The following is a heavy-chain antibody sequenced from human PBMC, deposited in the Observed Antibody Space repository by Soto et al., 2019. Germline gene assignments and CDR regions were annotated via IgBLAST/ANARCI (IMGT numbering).Heavy chain of an antibody. CDR1: GFTFSSYW. J-gene: IGHJ6*03. Sequence: PGGSLRLSCAASGFTFSSYWMSWVRQAPGKGLEWVANIKQDGSEKYYVDSVKGRFTISRDNAKNSLYLQMNSLRAEDTAVYYCARDKRKGIWGSYYYYMDVWGKGTTVTVSS. CDR3: ARDKRKGIWGSYYYYMDV. V-gene: IGHV3-7*01. D-gene: IGHD3-16*01. CDR2: IKQDGSEK.